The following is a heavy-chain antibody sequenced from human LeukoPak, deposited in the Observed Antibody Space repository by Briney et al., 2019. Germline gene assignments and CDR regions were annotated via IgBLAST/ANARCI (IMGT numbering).Heavy chain of an antibody. CDR1: GGSISSYY. J-gene: IGHJ3*02. CDR2: IYYSGST. CDR3: PRVLSGLGAFDI. D-gene: IGHD3-16*01. V-gene: IGHV4-59*01. Sequence: SETLTLTCTVSGGSISSYYWSWIRQPPGKGLEWIGYIYYSGSTNYNPSLKSRVTISVGTSKNQLSLKLSSVTAADTAVYYCPRVLSGLGAFDIWGQGTMVTVSS.